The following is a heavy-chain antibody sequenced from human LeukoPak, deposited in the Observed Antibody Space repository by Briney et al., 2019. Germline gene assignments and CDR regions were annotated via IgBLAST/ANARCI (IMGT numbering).Heavy chain of an antibody. CDR1: GFTFSNYA. V-gene: IGHV3-23*01. Sequence: GGSLRLSCAASGFTFSNYAMSWVRQAPGKGLEWISGITGGRSTYYADSVKGRFTISRDNSKNTLYLQMNSLRAEDTAVYYCAREQDYYDSSGSDDAFDIWGQGTMVTVSS. CDR2: ITGGRST. J-gene: IGHJ3*02. D-gene: IGHD3-22*01. CDR3: AREQDYYDSSGSDDAFDI.